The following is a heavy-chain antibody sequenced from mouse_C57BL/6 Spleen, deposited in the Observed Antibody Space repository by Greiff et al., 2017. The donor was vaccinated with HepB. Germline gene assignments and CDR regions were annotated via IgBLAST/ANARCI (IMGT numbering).Heavy chain of an antibody. D-gene: IGHD2-5*01. CDR3: AREAYYSNPAWFAY. Sequence: VQLQQSGAELVKPGASVKISCKASGYAFSSYWMNWVKQRPGKGLEWIGQIYPGDGDTNYNGKFKGKATMTADKSSSTAYMQLSSLTSEDSAVYFCAREAYYSNPAWFAYWGQGTLVTVSA. CDR1: GYAFSSYW. J-gene: IGHJ3*01. V-gene: IGHV1-80*01. CDR2: IYPGDGDT.